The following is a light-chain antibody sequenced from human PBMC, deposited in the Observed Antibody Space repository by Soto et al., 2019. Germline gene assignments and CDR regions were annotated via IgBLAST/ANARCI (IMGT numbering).Light chain of an antibody. CDR2: DVS. J-gene: IGLJ2*01. CDR3: SSYTSSSSLV. Sequence: QSALTQPASVSASPGQSITISCTGTSSDVGGYNYVSWYQQEPGKAPKLMIYDVSNRPSGVSNRFSGSKSGNTASLTISGLQAEDEADYYCSSYTSSSSLVFGGGTQLTVL. CDR1: SSDVGGYNY. V-gene: IGLV2-14*01.